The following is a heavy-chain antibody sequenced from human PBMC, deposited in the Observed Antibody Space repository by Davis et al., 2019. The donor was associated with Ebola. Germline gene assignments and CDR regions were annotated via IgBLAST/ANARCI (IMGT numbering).Heavy chain of an antibody. CDR2: INHSGST. D-gene: IGHD2-2*01. CDR3: ARGVTRGVPAASGY. V-gene: IGHV4-34*01. J-gene: IGHJ4*02. Sequence: SDTLSLTFAVHGGSFSGYYWSWIRQPPGKGLKWIGQINHSGSTSHNPSLKSRVTISVDTSKNQFSLKLSSVTAADTAVYCCARGVTRGVPAASGYWGQGTLVTVSS. CDR1: GGSFSGYY.